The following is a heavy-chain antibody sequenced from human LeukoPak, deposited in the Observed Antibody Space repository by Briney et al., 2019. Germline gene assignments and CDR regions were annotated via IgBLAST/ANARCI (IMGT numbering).Heavy chain of an antibody. CDR3: ARGSLASSGGTFFDY. Sequence: GESLKISCKSSGYSFTNYWIGWVRQMPGKGLEWMGIIYPGDSDTKYSPSFQGQVTISADKSISTAYLQWSRLKASDTAMYYCARGSLASSGGTFFDYWGQGTLVTVSS. V-gene: IGHV5-51*01. CDR2: IYPGDSDT. CDR1: GYSFTNYW. J-gene: IGHJ4*02. D-gene: IGHD2-15*01.